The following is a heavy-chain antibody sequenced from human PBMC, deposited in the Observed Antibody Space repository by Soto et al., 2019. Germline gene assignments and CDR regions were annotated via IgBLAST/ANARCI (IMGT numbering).Heavy chain of an antibody. Sequence: QVQLVQSGAEVKKPGASVKVSCKASGYTFTSYGISWVRQAPGQGLEWMGWISAYNGNTNYAQKLQGRVTMTTDTSTSTAYMELRSLRSDDTAVYYCARHGYCSGGSCPPSYYYGMDVWGHGTTVTVSS. D-gene: IGHD2-15*01. V-gene: IGHV1-18*04. J-gene: IGHJ6*02. CDR2: ISAYNGNT. CDR1: GYTFTSYG. CDR3: ARHGYCSGGSCPPSYYYGMDV.